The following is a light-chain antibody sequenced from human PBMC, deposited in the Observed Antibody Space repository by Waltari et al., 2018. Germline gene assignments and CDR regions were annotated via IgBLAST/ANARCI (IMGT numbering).Light chain of an antibody. CDR1: SISRYS. CDR2: GQD. V-gene: IGLV3-19*01. J-gene: IGLJ2*01. CDR3: LSRDISSTRF. Sequence: SSELTQDPTVSVALGQTVRIKCQGDSISRYSESWYQQRPGQAPVLFFYGQDNRPSGIPDRFSGSTSGDTATLTITGTQAEDEADYYCLSRDISSTRFFGGGTRLTV.